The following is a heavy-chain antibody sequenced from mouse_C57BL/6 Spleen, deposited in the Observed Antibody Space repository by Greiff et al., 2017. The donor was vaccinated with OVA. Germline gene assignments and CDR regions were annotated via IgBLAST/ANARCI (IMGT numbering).Heavy chain of an antibody. CDR2: IWTGGGT. CDR1: GFSLTSYA. V-gene: IGHV2-9-1*01. J-gene: IGHJ4*01. D-gene: IGHD2-3*01. Sequence: VNVVESGPGLVAPSQSLSITCTVSGFSLTSYAISWVRQPPGKGLEWLGVIWTGGGTNYNSALKSRLSISKDNSKSQVFLKMNSLQTDDTARYYCARKLGDGYYVDAMDYWGQGTSVTVSA. CDR3: ARKLGDGYYVDAMDY.